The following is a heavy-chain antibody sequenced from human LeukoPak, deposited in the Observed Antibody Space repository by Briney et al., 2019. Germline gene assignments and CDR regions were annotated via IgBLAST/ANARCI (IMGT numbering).Heavy chain of an antibody. CDR1: GGTFSGYA. Sequence: SVKVSCKASGGTFSGYAISWVRQAPGQGLEWMGGIIPIFGTANYAQKFQGRVTITTDESTSTAYMELSSLRSEDTAVYYCARANMATISAFDIWGQGTMVTVSS. CDR2: IIPIFGTA. J-gene: IGHJ3*02. V-gene: IGHV1-69*05. D-gene: IGHD5-24*01. CDR3: ARANMATISAFDI.